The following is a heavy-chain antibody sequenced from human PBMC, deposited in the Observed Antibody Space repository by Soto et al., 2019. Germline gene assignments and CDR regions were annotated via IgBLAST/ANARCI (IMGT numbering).Heavy chain of an antibody. J-gene: IGHJ3*02. CDR3: ESLGSTNTFDI. V-gene: IGHV3-74*01. Sequence: GCSLRLSCAAAGFTFSDHWMHWVRQAAGKGLVWVSLIKGDGSYTNYADSVKGRFTIIRDNAKNTLYLQMNSLRAEDTAVYYCESLGSTNTFDIWGLGTKVTASS. CDR1: GFTFSDHW. CDR2: IKGDGSYT. D-gene: IGHD2-2*01.